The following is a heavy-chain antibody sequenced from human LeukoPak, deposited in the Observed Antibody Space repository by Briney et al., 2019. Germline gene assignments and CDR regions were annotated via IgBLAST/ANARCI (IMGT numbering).Heavy chain of an antibody. CDR2: IYSGGST. D-gene: IGHD6-13*01. J-gene: IGHJ4*02. CDR3: ARKLSSSWPL. CDR1: GFTVSSNY. V-gene: IGHV3-66*01. Sequence: GGSLRLSCAASGFTVSSNYMSWVRQAPGKGLEWVSVIYSGGSTYYADSVKGRLTISRDDSKNTLYLQMNSLRAEDTAVYYCARKLSSSWPLWGQGTLVTVSS.